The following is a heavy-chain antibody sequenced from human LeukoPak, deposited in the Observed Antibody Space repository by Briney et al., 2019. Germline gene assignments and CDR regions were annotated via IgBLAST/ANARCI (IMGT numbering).Heavy chain of an antibody. CDR3: ARGGEQQLATFDP. D-gene: IGHD6-13*01. Sequence: GRSLRLSCAASGFTFSSYAMHWVRQAPGKGLEWVAVISYDGSNKYYADSVKGRFTISRDNSKNTLYLQMNSLRAEDTAVYYCARGGEQQLATFDPWGQGTLVTVSS. CDR2: ISYDGSNK. V-gene: IGHV3-30-3*01. CDR1: GFTFSSYA. J-gene: IGHJ5*02.